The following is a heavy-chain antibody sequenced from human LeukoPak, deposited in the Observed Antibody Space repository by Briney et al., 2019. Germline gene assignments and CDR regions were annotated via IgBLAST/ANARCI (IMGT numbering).Heavy chain of an antibody. CDR2: IIPIFGTA. CDR1: GGTFSSYA. D-gene: IGHD2-2*01. CDR3: ATRYCSSTSCYLNYYYYYYMDV. Sequence: SVKVSCKASGGTFSSYAISWVRQAPGQGLEWMGRIIPIFGTANYAQKFQGRVTITTDESTSTAYMELSSLRSEDTAVYYCATRYCSSTSCYLNYYYYYYMDVWGKGTTVTVSS. V-gene: IGHV1-69*05. J-gene: IGHJ6*03.